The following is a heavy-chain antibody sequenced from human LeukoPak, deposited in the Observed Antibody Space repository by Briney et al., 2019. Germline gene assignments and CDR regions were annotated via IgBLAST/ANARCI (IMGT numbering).Heavy chain of an antibody. CDR2: IYYSGST. J-gene: IGHJ5*02. CDR1: GGSISSGGYY. CDR3: AREATVTTKNWFDR. D-gene: IGHD4-11*01. Sequence: SETLSLTCTVSGGSISSGGYYWSWIRQHPGTGLEGIGYIYYSGSTYYNPSLKSRVTISVDTSKNQFSLKLSSVTAADTAVYYCAREATVTTKNWFDRWGQGTLVTVSS. V-gene: IGHV4-31*03.